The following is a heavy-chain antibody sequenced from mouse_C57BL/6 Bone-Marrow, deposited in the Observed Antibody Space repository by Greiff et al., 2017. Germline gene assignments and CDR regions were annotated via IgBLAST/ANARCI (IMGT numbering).Heavy chain of an antibody. CDR1: GYTFTSYW. J-gene: IGHJ3*01. CDR3: ARDYYGSIAWFAY. V-gene: IGHV1-55*01. Sequence: QVQLQQSGAELVKPGASVKMSCKASGYTFTSYWITWVKQRPGQGLEWIGDIYPGSGSTNYNEKFKSKATLTVDTSSSTAYMQLSSLTSEDSAVYYCARDYYGSIAWFAYWGQGTLVTVSA. D-gene: IGHD1-1*01. CDR2: IYPGSGST.